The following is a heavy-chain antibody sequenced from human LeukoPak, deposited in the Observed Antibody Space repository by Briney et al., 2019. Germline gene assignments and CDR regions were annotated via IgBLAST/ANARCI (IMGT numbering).Heavy chain of an antibody. D-gene: IGHD3-22*01. V-gene: IGHV3-7*01. J-gene: IGHJ6*02. CDR3: ARDTIDYYDSSGYQYGMDV. CDR2: IKQDGSEK. Sequence: GGSLRLSCAASGFTFSSYWMSWVRQAPGKGLEWVANIKQDGSEKYYVDSVKGRFTISRDNAKNSLYLQMNSLRAEDTAVYYCARDTIDYYDSSGYQYGMDVWGQGTTVTVSS. CDR1: GFTFSSYW.